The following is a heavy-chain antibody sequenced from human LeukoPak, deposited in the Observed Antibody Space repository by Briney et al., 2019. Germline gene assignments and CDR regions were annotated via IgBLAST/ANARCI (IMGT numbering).Heavy chain of an antibody. CDR3: ARDRRSSGWYYFDY. V-gene: IGHV1-69*05. D-gene: IGHD6-19*01. Sequence: GASVKVSCKASGGTFSSYAISWVRQAPGQGLEWMGGIIPIFGTANYAQKFQGRVTMTRDTSTSTVYMELSSLRSEDTAVYYCARDRRSSGWYYFDYWGQGTLVTVSS. CDR2: IIPIFGTA. CDR1: GGTFSSYA. J-gene: IGHJ4*02.